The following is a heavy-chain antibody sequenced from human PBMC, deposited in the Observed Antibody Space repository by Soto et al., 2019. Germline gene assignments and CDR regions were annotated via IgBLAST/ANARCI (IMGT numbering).Heavy chain of an antibody. Sequence: GESLKISCKGSGFSFTTYWIAWVRQMPGKGLEWMGIIYPGDSKTTYSPSFQGQVTISADKSISTAYLQWSSLNASDTAMYYYDSSGYPLGYWGQGTLVTVSS. CDR1: GFSFTTYW. D-gene: IGHD3-22*01. V-gene: IGHV5-51*01. CDR3: DSSGYPLGY. J-gene: IGHJ4*02. CDR2: IYPGDSKT.